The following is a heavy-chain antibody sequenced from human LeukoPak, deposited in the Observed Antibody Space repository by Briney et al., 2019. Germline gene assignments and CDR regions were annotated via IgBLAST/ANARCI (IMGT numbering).Heavy chain of an antibody. D-gene: IGHD5-24*01. CDR2: ISSSSSYI. Sequence: PGGSLRLSCAASGFTFSSYSMNWVRQAPGKGLEWVSSISSSSSYIYYADSVKGRFTISRDNAKNSLYLQMNSLRAEDTAVYYCARVPVEMATIPFDYWGQGTLVTVSS. CDR3: ARVPVEMATIPFDY. V-gene: IGHV3-21*01. CDR1: GFTFSSYS. J-gene: IGHJ4*02.